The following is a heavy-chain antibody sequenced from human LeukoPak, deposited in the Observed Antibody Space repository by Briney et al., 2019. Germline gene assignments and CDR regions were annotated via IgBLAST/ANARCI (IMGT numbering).Heavy chain of an antibody. Sequence: SQTLSLTYALSGDSVSNNGASWNWLRQSPSRGLEWLGRTYYRTRWYFDYAVSVRSRATINPDTSKNQFSLQLDSVTPEDTAVYYCARGGAGWYVSVFDPWGQGTLVTVSS. CDR3: ARGGAGWYVSVFDP. CDR2: TYYRTRWYF. V-gene: IGHV6-1*01. CDR1: GDSVSNNGAS. J-gene: IGHJ5*02. D-gene: IGHD6-19*01.